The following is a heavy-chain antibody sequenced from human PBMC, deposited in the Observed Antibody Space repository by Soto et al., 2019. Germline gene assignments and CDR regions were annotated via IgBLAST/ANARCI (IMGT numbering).Heavy chain of an antibody. V-gene: IGHV1-8*01. Sequence: QVQLVQSGAEVKKPGASVRVSCKSSGYTFTTYDINWVRQVPGQGLEWIGWVNPYSGKTGYAQKFRDIVTMTRNASISTAHMELRSLMAGDTALYYCASARRYTAGPDPYDLDLWCQGTVVSVSS. D-gene: IGHD3-3*01. CDR2: VNPYSGKT. CDR3: ASARRYTAGPDPYDLDL. CDR1: GYTFTTYD. J-gene: IGHJ1*01.